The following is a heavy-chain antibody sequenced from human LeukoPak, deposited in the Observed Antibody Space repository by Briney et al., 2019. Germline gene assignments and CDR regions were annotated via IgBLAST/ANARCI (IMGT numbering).Heavy chain of an antibody. J-gene: IGHJ6*02. D-gene: IGHD3-16*02. CDR3: ARDYPGLTGFGMDV. Sequence: GGSLRLSCAASGFTFKNYALNWVRQAPGKGLEWVSAITGSGLSTNYADSVKGRFTISRDNAKKVLYLQMDSLRVEDTAVYYCARDYPGLTGFGMDVWGQGTTVTVSS. CDR2: ITGSGLST. V-gene: IGHV3-23*01. CDR1: GFTFKNYA.